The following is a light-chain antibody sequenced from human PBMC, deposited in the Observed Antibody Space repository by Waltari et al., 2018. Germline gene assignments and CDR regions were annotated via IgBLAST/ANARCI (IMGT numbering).Light chain of an antibody. Sequence: EIVMTQSPATLSVSPGERATLSCRARQSVSSNLAWYQQKPVPAPRLLVYGASTRATGIPARFSGSGSVTEFTLTISSLQSEDFAVYYCQQYNNWPRWTFGQGTKVEIK. CDR3: QQYNNWPRWT. CDR2: GAS. V-gene: IGKV3-15*01. J-gene: IGKJ1*01. CDR1: QSVSSN.